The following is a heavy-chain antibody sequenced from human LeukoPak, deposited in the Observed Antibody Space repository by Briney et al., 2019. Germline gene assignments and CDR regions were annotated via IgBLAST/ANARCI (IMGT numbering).Heavy chain of an antibody. CDR2: IKQDGSEK. CDR3: ARSWRDLDNYDYGDYSYYGMDV. J-gene: IGHJ6*02. CDR1: GFTFSSYW. V-gene: IGHV3-7*01. D-gene: IGHD4-17*01. Sequence: HAGGSLRLSYAASGFTFSSYWMSWVRQAPGKGLEWVANIKQDGSEKYYVDSVKGRFTISRDNAKNSLYLQMNSLRAEDTAVYYCARSWRDLDNYDYGDYSYYGMDVWGQGTTVTVSS.